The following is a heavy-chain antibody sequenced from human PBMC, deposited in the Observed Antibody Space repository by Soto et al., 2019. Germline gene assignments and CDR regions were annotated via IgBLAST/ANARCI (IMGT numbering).Heavy chain of an antibody. CDR3: TTGRDIVVVVAAKGPPDAFDI. CDR1: GFTFSNAW. Sequence: EVQLVESGGGLVKPGGSLRLSCAASGFTFSNAWMSWVRQAPGKGLEWVGRIKSKTDGGTTDYAAPVKGRFTISRDDSNNTLYLQMNSLKAEDTAVYYCTTGRDIVVVVAAKGPPDAFDIWGQGTMVTVSS. J-gene: IGHJ3*02. V-gene: IGHV3-15*01. CDR2: IKSKTDGGTT. D-gene: IGHD2-15*01.